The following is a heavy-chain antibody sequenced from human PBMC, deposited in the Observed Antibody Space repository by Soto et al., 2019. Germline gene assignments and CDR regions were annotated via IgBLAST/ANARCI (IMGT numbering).Heavy chain of an antibody. D-gene: IGHD2-15*01. CDR3: AREELYCSGGSCLASFDY. CDR1: GGSISSYY. J-gene: IGHJ4*02. Sequence: SETLSLTCTVSGGSISSYYWSWIRQPPGKGLEWIGYIYYSGSTNYNPSLKSRVTISVDTSKNQFSLKLSSVTAADTAVYYCAREELYCSGGSCLASFDYWGQGTLVTVSS. V-gene: IGHV4-59*01. CDR2: IYYSGST.